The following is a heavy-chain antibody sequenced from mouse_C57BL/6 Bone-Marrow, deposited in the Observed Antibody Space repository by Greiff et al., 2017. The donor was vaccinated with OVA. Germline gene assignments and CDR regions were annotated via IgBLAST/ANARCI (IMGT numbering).Heavy chain of an antibody. D-gene: IGHD1-1*01. CDR3: TVPFITTVVATWDFDY. J-gene: IGHJ2*01. Sequence: VQLQQSGPELVKPGASVKISCKASGYTFTDYYINWVKQRPGQGLEWIGWIFPGSGSTYYNEKFKGKATLTVDKSSSTAYMLLSSLTSEDSAVYFCTVPFITTVVATWDFDYWGQGTTLTVSS. CDR1: GYTFTDYY. V-gene: IGHV1-75*01. CDR2: IFPGSGST.